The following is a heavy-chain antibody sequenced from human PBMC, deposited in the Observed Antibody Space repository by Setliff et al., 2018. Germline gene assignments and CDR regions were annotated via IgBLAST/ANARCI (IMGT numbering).Heavy chain of an antibody. CDR2: INHSGTT. V-gene: IGHV4-34*10. CDR1: GVSFSDYY. Sequence: SETLSLTCTVYGVSFSDYYWGWVRQSPGKGLDWIGEINHSGTTNYDPSLEGRISISVDTSKRQFSLKLTSVTAADTAVYYCASPRRDDLDTPFDAFDLWGQGTKVTVSS. D-gene: IGHD1-1*01. CDR3: ASPRRDDLDTPFDAFDL. J-gene: IGHJ3*01.